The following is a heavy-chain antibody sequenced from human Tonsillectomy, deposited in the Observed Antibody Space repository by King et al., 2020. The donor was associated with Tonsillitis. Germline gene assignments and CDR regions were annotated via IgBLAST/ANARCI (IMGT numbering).Heavy chain of an antibody. J-gene: IGHJ4*02. V-gene: IGHV4-4*07. CDR3: ARIITTGTFVTFDY. D-gene: IGHD1-1*01. Sequence: QLQESGPGLVKPSETLSLTCTVSGGSISSYYWSWIRQPAGKGLEWIGRIYTSGSTNYNPSLKSRVTMSVDTSKNQFSLKLSSVTAADTAVYYCARIITTGTFVTFDYWGQGTLVTVSS. CDR2: IYTSGST. CDR1: GGSISSYY.